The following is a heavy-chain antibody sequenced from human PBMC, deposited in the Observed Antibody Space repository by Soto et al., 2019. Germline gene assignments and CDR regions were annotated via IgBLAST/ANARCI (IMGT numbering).Heavy chain of an antibody. CDR2: ISYDGSNK. CDR3: AKDLDSYGLLDY. D-gene: IGHD5-18*01. Sequence: QVQLVESGGGVVQPGRSLRLSCAASGFTFSSYGMHWVRQAPGKGLEWVAVISYDGSNKYYADSVKGRFTISRDNSKNTLYLQMNSLGAEDTAVYYCAKDLDSYGLLDYWGQGTLVTVSS. V-gene: IGHV3-30*18. J-gene: IGHJ4*02. CDR1: GFTFSSYG.